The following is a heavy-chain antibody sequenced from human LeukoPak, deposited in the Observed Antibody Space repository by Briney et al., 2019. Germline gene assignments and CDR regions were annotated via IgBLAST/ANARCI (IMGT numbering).Heavy chain of an antibody. D-gene: IGHD2-2*01. Sequence: GGALRLSCAASGFTFTTYEMNWVRQAPGKGLEWVSHISSSGSTIYYADSVKGRFTISRDNAKNSLYLQMNSLRAEDTAVYYCARRYCSSTSCLLDYWGQGTLVTVSS. J-gene: IGHJ4*02. CDR2: ISSSGSTI. CDR3: ARRYCSSTSCLLDY. V-gene: IGHV3-48*03. CDR1: GFTFTTYE.